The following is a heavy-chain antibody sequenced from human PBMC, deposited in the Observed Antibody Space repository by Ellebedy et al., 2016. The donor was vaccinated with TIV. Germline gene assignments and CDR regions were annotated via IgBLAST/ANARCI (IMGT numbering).Heavy chain of an antibody. J-gene: IGHJ4*02. CDR3: VREGRTSIYYGAGTLVYFDY. Sequence: AASVKVSCKTSGYTFTSYGISWVRQAPGQGLEWMGWISAYNGNTTYAQMLQGRVTMTTDTFTSTAYMELRSLRSDDTAVYYCVREGRTSIYYGAGTLVYFDYWGQGTLVTVSS. V-gene: IGHV1-18*04. CDR1: GYTFTSYG. CDR2: ISAYNGNT. D-gene: IGHD3-10*01.